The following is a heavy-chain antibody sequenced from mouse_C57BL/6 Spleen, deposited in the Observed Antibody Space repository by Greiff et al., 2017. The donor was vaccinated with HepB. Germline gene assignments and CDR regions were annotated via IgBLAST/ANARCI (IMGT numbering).Heavy chain of an antibody. Sequence: VQLQQPGAELVKPGASVKLSCKPSGYTFTSYWMHWVKQRPGQGLEWIGMIHPNSGSTNYNEKFKSKATLTVDKSSSTAYMQLSSLTSEDSAVYYCARYELGYYFDYWGQGTTLTVSS. D-gene: IGHD4-1*01. CDR3: ARYELGYYFDY. CDR1: GYTFTSYW. V-gene: IGHV1-64*01. J-gene: IGHJ2*01. CDR2: IHPNSGST.